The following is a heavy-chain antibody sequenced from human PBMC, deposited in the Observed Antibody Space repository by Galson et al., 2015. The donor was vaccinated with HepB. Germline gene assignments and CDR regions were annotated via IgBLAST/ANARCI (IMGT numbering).Heavy chain of an antibody. D-gene: IGHD3-22*01. CDR1: GYTFTNSL. J-gene: IGHJ3*02. CDR3: TKERDHDYDLERAFDK. CDR2: IGQTDGST. Sequence: SVKVSCKASGYTFTNSLIFWVRQAPGRGLEWMGLIGQTDGSTMYAQKFQGRITMTRDTTTSTVYMELSSLRSEDTAVYYCTKERDHDYDLERAFDKWGQGTMVTVS. V-gene: IGHV1-46*01.